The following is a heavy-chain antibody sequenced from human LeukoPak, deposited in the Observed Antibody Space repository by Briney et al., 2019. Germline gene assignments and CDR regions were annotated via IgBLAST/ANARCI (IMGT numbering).Heavy chain of an antibody. CDR3: ARDKYPVAGMGMDV. D-gene: IGHD6-19*01. Sequence: GGSLRLSCAASGFTFSSHSMHWVRQAPGKGLEWVADMSSDGRKKYYADSVNGRFTISRDNSKNTLDLQMNSLRVEDTAVYYCARDKYPVAGMGMDVWGQGTTVTVSS. V-gene: IGHV3-30*04. CDR2: MSSDGRKK. CDR1: GFTFSSHS. J-gene: IGHJ6*02.